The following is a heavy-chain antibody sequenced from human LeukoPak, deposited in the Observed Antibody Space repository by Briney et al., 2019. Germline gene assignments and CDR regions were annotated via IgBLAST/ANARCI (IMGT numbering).Heavy chain of an antibody. J-gene: IGHJ4*02. Sequence: VASVKVSCKASGYTFTNYGISWVRQTPGQGLEWMGWISAYNGDRNYAQNLQGRVIMTTDTSTSTAYMELRSLTYDDTAVYYCARDRCSSTSCRLDYWGQGTLVTVSS. CDR2: ISAYNGDR. D-gene: IGHD2-2*01. CDR1: GYTFTNYG. V-gene: IGHV1-18*01. CDR3: ARDRCSSTSCRLDY.